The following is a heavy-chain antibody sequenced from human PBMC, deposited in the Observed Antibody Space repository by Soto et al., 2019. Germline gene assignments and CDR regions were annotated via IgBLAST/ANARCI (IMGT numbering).Heavy chain of an antibody. CDR2: ITNTGGST. V-gene: IGHV3-23*01. J-gene: IGHJ5*02. CDR1: GFTFSNYA. Sequence: PGGSLRLSCAASGFTFSNYAMSLVRQAPGKGLEWVSGITNTGGSTSYADSVKGRFTISRENSKNTLYLQMNSLKTEDTAVYYCTTAPRGYFGPSDPWGQGTLVTVSS. CDR3: TTAPRGYFGPSDP. D-gene: IGHD1-1*01.